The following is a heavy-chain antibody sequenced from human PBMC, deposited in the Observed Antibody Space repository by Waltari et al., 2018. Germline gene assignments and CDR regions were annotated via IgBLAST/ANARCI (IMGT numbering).Heavy chain of an antibody. V-gene: IGHV1-2*06. Sequence: QVQLVQSGAEVKKPGASVKVSCKASGYTFTGYYMHWVRQAPGQGLEWMGRINPNSGGTNYAQKFQGRVTMTRDTSISTAYMELSRLRSDDTAVYYCAAAYYGSGSPWVGSISNWFDPWGQGTLVTVSS. D-gene: IGHD3-10*01. CDR1: GYTFTGYY. J-gene: IGHJ5*02. CDR3: AAAYYGSGSPWVGSISNWFDP. CDR2: INPNSGGT.